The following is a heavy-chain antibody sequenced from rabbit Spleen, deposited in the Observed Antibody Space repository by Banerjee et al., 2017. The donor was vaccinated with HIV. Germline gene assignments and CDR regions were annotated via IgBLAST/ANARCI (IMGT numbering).Heavy chain of an antibody. J-gene: IGHJ4*01. Sequence: MCWVRQAPGKGLEWIACIYGGVSGSTYYASWAKGRFTISKTSSTTVTLQMTSLTAADTATYFCARDYADGSYYYYFGLWGPGTLVTVS. D-gene: IGHD8-1*01. V-gene: IGHV1S40*01. CDR2: IYGGVSGST. CDR3: ARDYADGSYYYYFGL.